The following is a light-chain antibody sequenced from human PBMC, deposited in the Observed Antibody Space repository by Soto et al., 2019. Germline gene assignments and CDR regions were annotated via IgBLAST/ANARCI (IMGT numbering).Light chain of an antibody. CDR1: ITDVGKYNY. V-gene: IGLV2-11*01. J-gene: IGLJ1*01. CDR2: DVT. CDR3: CSYAGSYTYV. Sequence: QSVLTQPPSVSGTPGQSVTIPRTGTITDVGKYNYGSWYQQHPGKAPKLLMYDVTQRPSGVPDRFSGSKSGNTASLTISGLQAEDEADYYCCSYAGSYTYVFGVGTKVTVL.